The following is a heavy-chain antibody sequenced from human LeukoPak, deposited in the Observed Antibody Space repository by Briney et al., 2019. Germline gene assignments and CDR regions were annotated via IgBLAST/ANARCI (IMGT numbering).Heavy chain of an antibody. CDR1: GGTINSYY. CDR3: ARRHGSGRSDY. V-gene: IGHV4-59*08. J-gene: IGHJ4*02. Sequence: SETLSLTCTVSGGTINSYYWNWIRQPPGKGLEWIGYISYSGSANYNPSLKSRITISVDTSKNQFSLRLGSVTAADTAVYYRARRHGSGRSDYWGQGTLVTVSS. D-gene: IGHD3-10*01. CDR2: ISYSGSA.